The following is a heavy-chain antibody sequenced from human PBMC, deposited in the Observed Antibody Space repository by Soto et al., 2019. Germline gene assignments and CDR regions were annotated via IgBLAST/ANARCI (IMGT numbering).Heavy chain of an antibody. CDR1: GFTFRSFT. CDR3: TRDASRDSSARGWFDP. Sequence: GGSLRLSCAASGFTFRSFTMNWVRQAPGKGLEWVSTISSNSAYIYYTDPLRGRFTISRDNAKNSLHLQMNSLRAGDTAVYYCTRDASRDSSARGWFDPWGPGTLVTVSS. CDR2: ISSNSAYI. V-gene: IGHV3-21*01. D-gene: IGHD6-13*01. J-gene: IGHJ5*02.